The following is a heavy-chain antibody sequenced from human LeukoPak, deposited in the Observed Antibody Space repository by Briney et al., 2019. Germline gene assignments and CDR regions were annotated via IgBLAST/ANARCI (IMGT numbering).Heavy chain of an antibody. V-gene: IGHV3-23*01. CDR1: GFTFSSYG. D-gene: IGHD3-10*01. J-gene: IGHJ4*02. CDR3: AKDGGVWFGESNDY. CDR2: ISGSGGST. Sequence: GGSLRLSCAASGFTFSSYGMSWVRQAPGKGLEWVSAISGSGGSTYYADSVKGRFTISRDNFKNTLYLQMNSLRAEDTAVYYCAKDGGVWFGESNDYWGQGTLVTVSS.